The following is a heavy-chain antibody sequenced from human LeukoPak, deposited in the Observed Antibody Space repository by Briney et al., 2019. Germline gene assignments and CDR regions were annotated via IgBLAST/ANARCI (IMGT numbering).Heavy chain of an antibody. CDR3: ANGGLYAHYFDY. Sequence: PGGSLRLSCAASGFTFSSYGMHWVRQAPGKGLEWVAFIRYDGSNKYYADSVKGRFTISRDNSKNTLYLQMNSLRAEDTAVYYCANGGLYAHYFDYWGQGTLVTVSS. J-gene: IGHJ4*02. CDR1: GFTFSSYG. D-gene: IGHD2-2*02. CDR2: IRYDGSNK. V-gene: IGHV3-30*02.